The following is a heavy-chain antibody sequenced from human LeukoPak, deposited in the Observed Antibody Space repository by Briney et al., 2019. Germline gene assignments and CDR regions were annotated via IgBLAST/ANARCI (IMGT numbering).Heavy chain of an antibody. CDR1: GFTFTNYW. Sequence: GGSLRLSCAASGFTFTNYWMHWVRQAPGMGLVWVSRLPPDELGIIYADSVKGRFTVSRDNAKNTVYLQMNNLRVDDTAMYYCVGTIASRGSEYWGQGALVTASS. V-gene: IGHV3-74*01. CDR3: VGTIASRGSEY. D-gene: IGHD6-6*01. CDR2: LPPDELGI. J-gene: IGHJ4*02.